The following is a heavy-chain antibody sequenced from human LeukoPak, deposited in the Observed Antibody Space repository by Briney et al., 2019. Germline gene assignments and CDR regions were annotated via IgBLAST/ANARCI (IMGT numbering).Heavy chain of an antibody. D-gene: IGHD2-15*01. CDR1: GYSFPIYW. CDR3: ARRPRGYCSGGSCKSNNWFDP. V-gene: IGHV5-51*01. J-gene: IGHJ5*02. CDR2: IYPGDSDT. Sequence: GESLKISCKGSGYSFPIYWIAWVRQMPGKGLEWMGIIYPGDSDTRYSPSFQGQVTISADKSISTAYLQWSSLKASDTAMYYCARRPRGYCSGGSCKSNNWFDPWGQGTLVTVSS.